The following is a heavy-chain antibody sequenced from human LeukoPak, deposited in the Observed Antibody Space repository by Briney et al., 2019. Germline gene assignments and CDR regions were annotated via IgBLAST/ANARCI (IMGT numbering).Heavy chain of an antibody. Sequence: PGGSLRLSCAASGFTVSSNYMSWVRQAPGKGLEWVSVIYSGGSTYYADSVKGRFTISRDNSKNTLYLQMNSLRAEDTAVYYCARAYCGGDCYWDLAYHRYYFDYWGQGTLVTVSS. CDR1: GFTVSSNY. J-gene: IGHJ4*02. D-gene: IGHD2-21*02. V-gene: IGHV3-53*01. CDR3: ARAYCGGDCYWDLAYHRYYFDY. CDR2: IYSGGST.